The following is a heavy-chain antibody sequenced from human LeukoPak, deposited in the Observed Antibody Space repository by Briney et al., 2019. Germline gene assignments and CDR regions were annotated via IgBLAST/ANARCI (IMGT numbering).Heavy chain of an antibody. D-gene: IGHD3-10*01. CDR2: IKSKTDGGTT. CDR1: GFTLSKAW. Sequence: GGSLRLSCAASGFTLSKAWMSWVRQAPGKGLEWVGRIKSKTDGGTTDYAAPVKGRFTISGDDSKNTLYLQMNSLKSEDTAVYYCTTYGSGRKFDYWGQGILVTVSS. CDR3: TTYGSGRKFDY. V-gene: IGHV3-15*01. J-gene: IGHJ4*02.